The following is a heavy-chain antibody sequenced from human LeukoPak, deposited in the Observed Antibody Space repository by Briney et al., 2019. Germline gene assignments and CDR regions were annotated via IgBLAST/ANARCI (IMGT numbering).Heavy chain of an antibody. D-gene: IGHD3-10*01. J-gene: IGHJ4*02. Sequence: ASVKVSCKASGYTFTSYGISWVRQAPGQGLEWMGWISAYNGNTNYAQKLQGRVTMTRDTSISTAYMELSRLRSDDTAVYYCARGGVRGVKPPELSDYWGQGTLVTVSS. CDR2: ISAYNGNT. V-gene: IGHV1-18*01. CDR3: ARGGVRGVKPPELSDY. CDR1: GYTFTSYG.